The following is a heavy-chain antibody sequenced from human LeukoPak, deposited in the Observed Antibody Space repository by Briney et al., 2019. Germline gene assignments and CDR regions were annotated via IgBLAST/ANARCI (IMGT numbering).Heavy chain of an antibody. D-gene: IGHD2-15*01. CDR1: GFTFTGHY. Sequence: AAVKVPCKASGFTFTGHYFHWVRQAPGQGLEWMGWIHPHSGDPGYAQMFQGRVSMTRDTSVSTAYMELSSLRSDDTAVYYCAREDCTSGSCYQNFDFWGKGTPVSSSS. J-gene: IGHJ4*02. CDR2: IHPHSGDP. V-gene: IGHV1-2*02. CDR3: AREDCTSGSCYQNFDF.